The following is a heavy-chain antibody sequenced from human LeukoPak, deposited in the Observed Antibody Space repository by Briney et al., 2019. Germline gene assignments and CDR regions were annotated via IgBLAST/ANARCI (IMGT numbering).Heavy chain of an antibody. CDR3: AKGPRDYNYYYYYYYMDV. J-gene: IGHJ6*03. CDR2: ISGSGGST. CDR1: GFIFNTHA. V-gene: IGHV3-23*01. D-gene: IGHD1-20*01. Sequence: GGSLRLSCAASGFIFNTHAMSWVRLAPGKGLEWVSGISGSGGSTYYADSVKGRFTISRDNSKNTLYLQMHSLRAEDTAIYYCAKGPRDYNYYYYYYYMDVWGNGTSVTVSS.